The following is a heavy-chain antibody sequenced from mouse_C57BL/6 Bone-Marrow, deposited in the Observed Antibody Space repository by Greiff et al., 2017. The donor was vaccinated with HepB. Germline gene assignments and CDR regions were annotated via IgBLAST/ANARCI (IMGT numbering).Heavy chain of an antibody. CDR2: ISSGGSYT. CDR3: ARRVYGYDEGYYFDY. Sequence: EVMLVESGGDLVKPGGSLKLSCAASGFTFSSYGMSWVRQTPDKRLEWVATISSGGSYTYYPASVKGRFTISRDNAKNTLYLQMSSLKSEDTAMYYCARRVYGYDEGYYFDYWGQGTTLTVSS. CDR1: GFTFSSYG. V-gene: IGHV5-6*02. J-gene: IGHJ2*01. D-gene: IGHD2-2*01.